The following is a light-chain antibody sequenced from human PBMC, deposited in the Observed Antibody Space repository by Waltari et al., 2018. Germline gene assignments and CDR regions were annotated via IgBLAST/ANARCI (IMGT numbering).Light chain of an antibody. CDR2: AAS. J-gene: IGKJ1*01. CDR1: QGIRNY. V-gene: IGKV1-17*01. Sequence: DIQMTQSPSSLSASVGDRVTITCRASQGIRNYLGWYQQKPGKAPKRLIYAASSLQSGVPSRFSGSGSGTEFTLTISCLQPEDFASYYCLQYNTYPWTFGQGTKVEVK. CDR3: LQYNTYPWT.